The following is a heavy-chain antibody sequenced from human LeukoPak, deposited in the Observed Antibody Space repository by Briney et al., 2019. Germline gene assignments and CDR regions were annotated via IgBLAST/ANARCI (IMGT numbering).Heavy chain of an antibody. V-gene: IGHV4-30-2*01. CDR1: GGSISSGCYS. D-gene: IGHD3-16*01. Sequence: SQTLSLTCAVSGGSISSGCYSWSWIRQAPGKGLEWIGYIYHSGSTYYNPSLKSRVTISVDRSKNQFSLKLSSVTAADTAVYYCARALMRSAFDIWGQGTMVTVSS. CDR3: ARALMRSAFDI. J-gene: IGHJ3*02. CDR2: IYHSGST.